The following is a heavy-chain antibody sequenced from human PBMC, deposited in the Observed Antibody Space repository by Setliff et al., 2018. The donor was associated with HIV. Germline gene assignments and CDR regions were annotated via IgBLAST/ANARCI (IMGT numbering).Heavy chain of an antibody. CDR1: GYSLSSDYF. Sequence: SETLSLTCAVSGYSLSSDYFLSWIRQAPGKGLEWIGCITYSGSAYYNPSLKSRVTISIDTSNNQISLRLSSVTAADTAMYYCVRDDYGYNGKGFDYWGPGTLVTVSS. D-gene: IGHD4-17*01. CDR3: VRDDYGYNGKGFDY. V-gene: IGHV4-30-4*08. J-gene: IGHJ4*02. CDR2: ITYSGSA.